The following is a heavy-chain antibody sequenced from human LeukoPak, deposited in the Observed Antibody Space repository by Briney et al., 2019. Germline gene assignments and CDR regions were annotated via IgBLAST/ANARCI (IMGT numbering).Heavy chain of an antibody. V-gene: IGHV1-8*03. CDR1: GYTFTSYD. D-gene: IGHD4-11*01. J-gene: IGHJ4*02. CDR2: TSPNSGST. Sequence: ASVKVSCKASGYTFTSYDINWVRQATGQGLEWMGWTSPNSGSTGYAQKFQGRVTITRNTSISTAYMELSGLRSEDTAVYYCASGRSTDYPYHFEYWGQGTLVTVSS. CDR3: ASGRSTDYPYHFEY.